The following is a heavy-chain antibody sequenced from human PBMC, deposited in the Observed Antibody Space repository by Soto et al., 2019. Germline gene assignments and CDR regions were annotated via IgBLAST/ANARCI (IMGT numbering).Heavy chain of an antibody. CDR1: GGSISPYY. CDR3: ARDRLVEDQPPFDY. CDR2: IFTNKRI. V-gene: IGHV4-4*07. Sequence: SSETLSLTCTVSGGSISPYYWNWIRQPAGKRLEWIGRIFTNKRINYNPSLESRATLSVDFSKRQFSLKLTSVTAADTAVYYCARDRLVEDQPPFDYWGLGTLVTVSS. J-gene: IGHJ4*02. D-gene: IGHD3-9*01.